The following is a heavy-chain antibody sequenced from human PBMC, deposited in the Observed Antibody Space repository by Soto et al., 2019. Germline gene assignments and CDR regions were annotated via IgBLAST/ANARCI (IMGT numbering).Heavy chain of an antibody. CDR1: GYTFTSYG. D-gene: IGHD2-2*01. Sequence: ASVKVSCKASGYTFTSYGISWVRQAPGQGLEWMGWISAYNGNTNYAQKLQGRVTMTTDTSTSTAYMGLRSLRSDDTAVYYCARGGDIVVVPAAMPAVWFDPWGQGTLVTVSS. CDR3: ARGGDIVVVPAAMPAVWFDP. J-gene: IGHJ5*02. CDR2: ISAYNGNT. V-gene: IGHV1-18*01.